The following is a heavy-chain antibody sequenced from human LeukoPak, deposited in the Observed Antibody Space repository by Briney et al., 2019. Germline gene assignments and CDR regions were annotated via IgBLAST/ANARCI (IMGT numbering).Heavy chain of an antibody. CDR3: AKGMEAMIVPPYNYGMDV. V-gene: IGHV3-23*01. CDR1: GLTFYSYG. D-gene: IGHD3-22*01. J-gene: IGHJ6*02. Sequence: GGSLRLSCAASGLTFYSYGMSWVRQAPGNGLEWVSGISGSGDTTYYADSVKGRFTISRDNSKNTLYLQMNSLRAEDTAVYYCAKGMEAMIVPPYNYGMDVWGQGTTVTVSS. CDR2: ISGSGDTT.